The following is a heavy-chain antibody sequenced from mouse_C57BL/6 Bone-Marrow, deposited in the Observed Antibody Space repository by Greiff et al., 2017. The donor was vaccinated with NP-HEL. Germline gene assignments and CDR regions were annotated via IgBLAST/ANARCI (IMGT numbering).Heavy chain of an antibody. CDR2: ISDGGSYT. D-gene: IGHD3-3*01. CDR3: ARDRAFFYAMDY. J-gene: IGHJ4*01. V-gene: IGHV5-4*01. Sequence: EVQLQESGGGLVKPGGSLKLSCAASGFTFSSYAMSWVRQTPEKRLEWVATISDGGSYTYYPDNVKGRFTISRDNAKNNLYLQMSHLKSEDTAMYYCARDRAFFYAMDYWGQGTSVTVSS. CDR1: GFTFSSYA.